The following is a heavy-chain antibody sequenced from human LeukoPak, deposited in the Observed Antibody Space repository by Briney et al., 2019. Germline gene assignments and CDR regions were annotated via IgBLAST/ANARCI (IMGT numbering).Heavy chain of an antibody. J-gene: IGHJ4*02. D-gene: IGHD3-22*01. CDR1: GFTFSSYG. V-gene: IGHV3-30*02. CDR2: IRYDGSNK. Sequence: PGGSLRLSYAASGFTFSSYGMHWVRQAPGKGLEWVAFIRYDGSNKYYADSVKGRFTISRDNSKNTLYLQMNSLRAEDTAVYYCAKDRSRYDSSAYDFDYWGQGTLVTVSS. CDR3: AKDRSRYDSSAYDFDY.